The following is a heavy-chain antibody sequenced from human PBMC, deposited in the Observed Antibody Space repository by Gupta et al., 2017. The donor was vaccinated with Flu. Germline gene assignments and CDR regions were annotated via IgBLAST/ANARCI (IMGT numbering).Heavy chain of an antibody. CDR1: SDSISRGTYY. CDR2: SYTSGST. J-gene: IGHJ6*02. Sequence: QVPLQESGPGLAKPSQTLFLTCTVSSDSISRGTYYWSWVRQRAGEGLEWIGRSYTSGSTKRNPSPKTRVFMSVDTSKKQFSLKFSPATASVTAIYSCARGGSGSGGSWSGDSYYVIDIWGQGTTVTISS. D-gene: IGHD6-13*01. CDR3: ARGGSGSGGSWSGDSYYVIDI. V-gene: IGHV4-61*02.